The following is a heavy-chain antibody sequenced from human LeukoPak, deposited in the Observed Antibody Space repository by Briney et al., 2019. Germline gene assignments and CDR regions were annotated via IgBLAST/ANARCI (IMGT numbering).Heavy chain of an antibody. D-gene: IGHD1-14*01. V-gene: IGHV4-59*01. Sequence: SETLSLTCTVSGGSISSYYWSWIRQPPGKGLEWIGYIYYSGSTNYSPSLKSRVTISVDTSKNQFSLKLSSVTAADTAAYYCARGSKTTDAFDIWGQGTMVTVSS. CDR2: IYYSGST. J-gene: IGHJ3*02. CDR1: GGSISSYY. CDR3: ARGSKTTDAFDI.